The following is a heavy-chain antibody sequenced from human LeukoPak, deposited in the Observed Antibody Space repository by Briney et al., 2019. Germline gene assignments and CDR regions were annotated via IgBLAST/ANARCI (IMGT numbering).Heavy chain of an antibody. CDR1: GGTFSSYA. V-gene: IGHV1-69*05. J-gene: IGHJ4*02. CDR3: ARDYDYGDYVRFDY. CDR2: IIPIFGTA. Sequence: SVKVSCKASGGTFSSYAISWVRQAPGQGLDWMGRIIPIFGTANYAQKFQGRVTITTDESTSTAYMELSSLRSEDTAVYYCARDYDYGDYVRFDYWGQGTLVTVSS. D-gene: IGHD4-17*01.